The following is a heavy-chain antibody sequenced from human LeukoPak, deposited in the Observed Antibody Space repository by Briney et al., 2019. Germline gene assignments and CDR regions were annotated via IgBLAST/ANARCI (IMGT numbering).Heavy chain of an antibody. CDR2: IYHSGST. J-gene: IGHJ6*04. V-gene: IGHV4-38-2*02. D-gene: IGHD3-10*01. CDR1: GYSISSGYY. CDR3: AREDTMVRGVIKSSYYYGMDV. Sequence: SETLSLTCAVSGYSISSGYYWGWIRQPPGKGLEWIGSIYHSGSTYYNPSLKSRVTISVDTSKNQFSLKLGSVTAADTAVYYCAREDTMVRGVIKSSYYYGMDVWGKGTTVTVSS.